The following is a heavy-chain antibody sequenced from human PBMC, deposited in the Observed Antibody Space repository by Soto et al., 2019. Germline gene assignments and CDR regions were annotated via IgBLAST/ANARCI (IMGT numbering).Heavy chain of an antibody. CDR3: AAGAIFGVVPLDY. V-gene: IGHV4-30-2*01. D-gene: IGHD3-3*01. J-gene: IGHJ4*02. Sequence: QLQLQKSGSGLVKPSQTLSLTCAVSGGSISSGGYSWSWIRQPPGKGLEWIGYIYHSGSTYYNPSLKSRVTISVDRSKNQFSLKLSSVTAADTAVYYCAAGAIFGVVPLDYWGQGTLVTVSS. CDR1: GGSISSGGYS. CDR2: IYHSGST.